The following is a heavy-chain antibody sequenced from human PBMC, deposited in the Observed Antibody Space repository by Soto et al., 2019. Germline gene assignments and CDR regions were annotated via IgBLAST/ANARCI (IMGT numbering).Heavy chain of an antibody. CDR3: ARAMVPDAFDI. J-gene: IGHJ3*02. Sequence: SETLSLTCAVSGGSISSGGYSWSWIRQPPGKGLEWIGYIYHSGSTYYNPSLKSRVTISVDRSKNQFSLELSSVTAADTAVYYCARAMVPDAFDIWGQGTMVTVSS. CDR2: IYHSGST. D-gene: IGHD2-8*01. CDR1: GGSISSGGYS. V-gene: IGHV4-30-2*01.